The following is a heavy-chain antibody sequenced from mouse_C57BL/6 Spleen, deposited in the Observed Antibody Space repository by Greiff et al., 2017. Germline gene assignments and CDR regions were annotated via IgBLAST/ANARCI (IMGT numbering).Heavy chain of an antibody. J-gene: IGHJ1*03. CDR3: ARGGYYWYFDV. CDR2: ISDGGSYT. V-gene: IGHV5-4*01. Sequence: EVQRVESGGGLVKPGGSLKLSCAASGFTFSSYAMSWVRQTPEKRLEWVATISDGGSYTYYPDNVKGRFTISRDNAKNNLYLQMSHLKSEDTAMYYCARGGYYWYFDVWGTGTTVTVSS. CDR1: GFTFSSYA. D-gene: IGHD2-2*01.